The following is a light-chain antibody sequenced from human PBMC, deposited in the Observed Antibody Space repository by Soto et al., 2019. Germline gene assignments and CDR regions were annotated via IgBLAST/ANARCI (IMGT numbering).Light chain of an antibody. CDR2: WAS. V-gene: IGKV4-1*01. CDR3: QAHLIAPWT. CDR1: QSLLYSSNNKTY. Sequence: MSHAPGYSAVSGGDSVTVNCKSIQSLLYSSNNKTYLAWYQQKTGQPPRLLIHWASSREFGVPGRFSGSGYGTDFNLTLPTLQADGAAISYCQAHLIAPWTLAQGTRVDI. J-gene: IGKJ1*01.